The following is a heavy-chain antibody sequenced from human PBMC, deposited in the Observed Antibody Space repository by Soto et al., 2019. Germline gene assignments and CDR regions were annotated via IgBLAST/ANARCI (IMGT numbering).Heavy chain of an antibody. J-gene: IGHJ4*02. Sequence: QVQLVESGGGVVQPGRSLRLSCEASGFPFSTYSMHLVRQTPGKGLEWVSVISYDGSKKYYADSVKGRFTISRDISKNTVYLQMNSLRAEDTAVYYCARSIAVAALDYCGQGSQVTVSS. V-gene: IGHV3-30-3*01. CDR2: ISYDGSKK. D-gene: IGHD6-19*01. CDR3: ARSIAVAALDY. CDR1: GFPFSTYS.